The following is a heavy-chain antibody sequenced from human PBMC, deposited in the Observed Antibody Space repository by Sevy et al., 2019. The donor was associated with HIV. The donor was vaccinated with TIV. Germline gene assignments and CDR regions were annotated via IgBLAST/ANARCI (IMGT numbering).Heavy chain of an antibody. CDR1: GFTFSSYG. Sequence: GGSLRLSCAASGFTFSSYGMHWVRQAPGKGLEWVAVISYDGSNKYYADSVKGRFTISRDNSKNTLYLQMNSLRAEDTAVYYCEKDPAVLTIFGVNPCYGMDVWGQGTTVTVSS. J-gene: IGHJ6*02. D-gene: IGHD3-3*01. V-gene: IGHV3-30*18. CDR2: ISYDGSNK. CDR3: EKDPAVLTIFGVNPCYGMDV.